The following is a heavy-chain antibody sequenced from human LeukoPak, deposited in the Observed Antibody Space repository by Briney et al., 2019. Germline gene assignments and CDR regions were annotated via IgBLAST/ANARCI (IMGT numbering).Heavy chain of an antibody. CDR3: ARGRHVVVTATGAFDI. CDR1: GFTFSSYA. J-gene: IGHJ3*02. Sequence: DPGGSLRLSCAASGFTFSSYAMHWVRQAPGKGLEWVAVISYDGSNKYYADSVKGRFTISRDNSKNTPYLQMNSLRAEDTAVYYCARGRHVVVTATGAFDIWGQGTMDTVSS. V-gene: IGHV3-30-3*01. D-gene: IGHD2-21*02. CDR2: ISYDGSNK.